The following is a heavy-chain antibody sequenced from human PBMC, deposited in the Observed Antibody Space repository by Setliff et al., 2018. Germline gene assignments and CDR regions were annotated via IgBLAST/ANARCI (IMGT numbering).Heavy chain of an antibody. V-gene: IGHV4-61*02. CDR1: AASISSGTYH. Sequence: PSETLSLTCTVSAASISSGTYHWSWIRQPAGKGLEWIGRVDTSGSNYNPSLNGRVTISRDTSQNQFSLKLSSVTAADTAVYYCARYIPSAGCFDPWGQGALVTVSS. J-gene: IGHJ5*02. CDR2: VDTSGS. CDR3: ARYIPSAGCFDP. D-gene: IGHD2-21*01.